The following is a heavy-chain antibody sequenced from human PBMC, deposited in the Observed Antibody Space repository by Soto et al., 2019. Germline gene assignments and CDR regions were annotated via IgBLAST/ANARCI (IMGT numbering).Heavy chain of an antibody. D-gene: IGHD2-2*01. Sequence: QVQLQQWGAGLLKPSETLSLTCAVYGGSFSGYYWSWIRQPPGKGLEWIGELNHSGSTNYNPSLKSRVTITVDTSKHQFSLKLSCVTAADTAVYYCARGGVVVPAAMTDYYYYMDVGGKGTTVTFAS. CDR1: GGSFSGYY. CDR2: LNHSGST. J-gene: IGHJ6*03. V-gene: IGHV4-34*01. CDR3: ARGGVVVPAAMTDYYYYMDV.